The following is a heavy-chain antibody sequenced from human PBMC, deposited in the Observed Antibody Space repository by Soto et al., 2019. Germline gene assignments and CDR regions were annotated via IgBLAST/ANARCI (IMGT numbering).Heavy chain of an antibody. CDR1: GYTFTSYG. Sequence: ASVKVSCKASGYTFTSYGISWVRQAPGQGLEWMGWISAYNGNTNYAQKLQGRVTMTTDTSTSTAYMELRSLRSDDTAVYYCAREGFGWHDYGDSYGMDVWGQGTTVTVSS. CDR3: AREGFGWHDYGDSYGMDV. D-gene: IGHD4-17*01. V-gene: IGHV1-18*01. J-gene: IGHJ6*02. CDR2: ISAYNGNT.